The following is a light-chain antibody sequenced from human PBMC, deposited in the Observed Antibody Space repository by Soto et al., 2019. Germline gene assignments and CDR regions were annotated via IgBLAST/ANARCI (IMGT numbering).Light chain of an antibody. CDR1: QSVSSY. J-gene: IGKJ4*01. V-gene: IGKV3-11*01. CDR3: QQRSNWPPYT. CDR2: DAS. Sequence: EIVLTQSPATLSLSPGERATLSCRASQSVSSYLAWYQQKPGQAPRLLIYDASNRATGIPARFSGSGSGTDFTLTISSLEPEDFAVYYCQQRSNWPPYTFXGGTKVDIK.